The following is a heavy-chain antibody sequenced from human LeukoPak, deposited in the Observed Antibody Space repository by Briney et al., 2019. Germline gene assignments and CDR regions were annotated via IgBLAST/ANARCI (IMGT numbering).Heavy chain of an antibody. CDR1: GFTFSSYA. Sequence: SGGSLRLSCAASGFTFSSYAMSWVRQAPGKGPEWVSAISGSGGSTYYADSVKGRFTISRDNSKNTLYLQMNSLRAEDTAVYYCAKVAGTYYDFWSGYYVYWGQGTLVTVSS. V-gene: IGHV3-23*01. CDR3: AKVAGTYYDFWSGYYVY. D-gene: IGHD3-3*01. CDR2: ISGSGGST. J-gene: IGHJ4*02.